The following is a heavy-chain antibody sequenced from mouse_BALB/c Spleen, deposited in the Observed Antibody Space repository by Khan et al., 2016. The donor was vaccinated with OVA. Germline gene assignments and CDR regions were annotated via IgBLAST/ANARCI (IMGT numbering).Heavy chain of an antibody. Sequence: QVQLQQSGAELAKPGASVKMSCKASGYTFINYWILWVKQRPGQGLEWIGYINPSTGYNEYNQNFKEKAPLTGDKSSRTPFMQMSSLKSEDSAVYYCARRGLRWDFDYWGQGTTLTVSS. CDR2: INPSTGYN. CDR1: GYTFINYW. D-gene: IGHD1-1*01. J-gene: IGHJ2*01. V-gene: IGHV1-7*01. CDR3: ARRGLRWDFDY.